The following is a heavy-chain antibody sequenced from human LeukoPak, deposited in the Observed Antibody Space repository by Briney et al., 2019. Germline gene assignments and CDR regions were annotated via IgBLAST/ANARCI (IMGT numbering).Heavy chain of an antibody. V-gene: IGHV1-18*01. Sequence: ASVKVSCKASGFGRTDYGISWVRQAPGQGLEWVGWTSGDNTKANNAQKFQDRVFFTTDTSTSTAYMDLKSLSSDDSAVYYCARAFDQVWGGARRLDYWGQGTLVTVSS. J-gene: IGHJ4*02. D-gene: IGHD3-16*01. CDR3: ARAFDQVWGGARRLDY. CDR1: GFGRTDYG. CDR2: TSGDNTKA.